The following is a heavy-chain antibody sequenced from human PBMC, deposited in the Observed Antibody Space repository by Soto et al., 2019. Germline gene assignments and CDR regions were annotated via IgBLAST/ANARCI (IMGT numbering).Heavy chain of an antibody. D-gene: IGHD3-22*01. CDR1: GGTFSSYA. CDR2: IIPIFGTA. Sequence: QVQLVQSGAEVKKPGSSVKVSCKASGGTFSSYAISWVRQAPGQGLEWMGGIIPIFGTANYAQKFQGRVTITADETTSTAYLELGSLRSEDTAVYYWARVSYDSSGYYHSYFDYWGQGTLVTVFS. J-gene: IGHJ4*02. V-gene: IGHV1-69*01. CDR3: ARVSYDSSGYYHSYFDY.